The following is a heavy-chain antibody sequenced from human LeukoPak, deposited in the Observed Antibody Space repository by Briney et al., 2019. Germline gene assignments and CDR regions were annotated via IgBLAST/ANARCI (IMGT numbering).Heavy chain of an antibody. Sequence: RGSLRLSCVASGFTFSVYWMSWVRQAPGKGLEWVANLKEDGSEKYYVDSVKGRFTISRDNAKNSLYLQMSSLRAEDTAVYYCARGGSWFAPWGQGTLVTVSS. CDR2: LKEDGSEK. CDR3: ARGGSWFAP. D-gene: IGHD3-10*01. J-gene: IGHJ5*02. V-gene: IGHV3-7*01. CDR1: GFTFSVYW.